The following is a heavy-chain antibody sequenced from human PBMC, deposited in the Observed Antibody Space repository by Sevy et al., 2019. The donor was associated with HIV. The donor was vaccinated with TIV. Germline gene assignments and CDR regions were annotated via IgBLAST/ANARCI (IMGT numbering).Heavy chain of an antibody. Sequence: GGSLRLSCAASGFTFSGYAMHWVRQAPGKGLEWVGLVSYDGNTKYYADSVKGRFTISRDNSENTLYLQMDSLRTEDTAVYFCAGEGRCYEYVWGGQGALVTVSS. CDR2: VSYDGNTK. V-gene: IGHV3-30*04. J-gene: IGHJ4*01. CDR1: GFTFSGYA. CDR3: AGEGRCYEYVW. D-gene: IGHD3-16*01.